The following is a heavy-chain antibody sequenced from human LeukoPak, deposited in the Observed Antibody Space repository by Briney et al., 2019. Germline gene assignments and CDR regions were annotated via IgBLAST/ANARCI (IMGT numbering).Heavy chain of an antibody. J-gene: IGHJ6*03. Sequence: VASVKVSCKASGGTFSSYAISWVRQAPGQGLEWMGRIIPIFGTANYAQKFQGRVTITTDESTSTAYMELSSLRSEDTAVCYCATPRYSSSLPYYYMDVWGKGTTVTVSS. D-gene: IGHD6-6*01. CDR3: ATPRYSSSLPYYYMDV. CDR2: IIPIFGTA. CDR1: GGTFSSYA. V-gene: IGHV1-69*05.